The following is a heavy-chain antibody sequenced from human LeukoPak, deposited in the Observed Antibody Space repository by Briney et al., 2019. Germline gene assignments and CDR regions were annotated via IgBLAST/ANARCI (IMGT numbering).Heavy chain of an antibody. Sequence: GGSLRLSCAASGFTVSSNYMGWVRQAPGKGLEWVSVIYSGGSTYYADSVKGRFTISRDNSKNTLYLQMNSLRAEDTAVYYCARDLWAPIDYWGQGTLVTVSS. J-gene: IGHJ4*02. CDR3: ARDLWAPIDY. D-gene: IGHD3-10*01. V-gene: IGHV3-53*01. CDR1: GFTVSSNY. CDR2: IYSGGST.